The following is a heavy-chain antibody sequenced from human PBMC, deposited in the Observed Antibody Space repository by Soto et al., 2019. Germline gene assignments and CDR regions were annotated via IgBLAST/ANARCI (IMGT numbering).Heavy chain of an antibody. J-gene: IGHJ6*02. Sequence: QVHLVQSGAEVKKPGSSVKVSCKASGGTFSNFAISWVRQAPGQGLEWMGGIIPIFGTVKYAQKFQDRVTISADESTGTAYMELGSLRSEDTAVYYCARNYSPTDYNVMDVWGQGTTVTVSS. CDR1: GGTFSNFA. CDR3: ARNYSPTDYNVMDV. D-gene: IGHD4-4*01. V-gene: IGHV1-69*01. CDR2: IIPIFGTV.